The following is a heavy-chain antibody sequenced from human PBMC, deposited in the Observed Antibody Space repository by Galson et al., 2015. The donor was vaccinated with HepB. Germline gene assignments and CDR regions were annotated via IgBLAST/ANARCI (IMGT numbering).Heavy chain of an antibody. D-gene: IGHD3-10*01. CDR1: GYTFTSYA. CDR2: INAGNGNT. Sequence: SVKVSCKASGYTFTSYAVHWVRQAPGQRLEWMGWINAGNGNTKYSQKFQGRVTITRDTSASTAYMELSSLRSEDTAVYYCARVHHRGSGSYYKRDDAFDIWGQGTMVTVSS. V-gene: IGHV1-3*01. J-gene: IGHJ3*02. CDR3: ARVHHRGSGSYYKRDDAFDI.